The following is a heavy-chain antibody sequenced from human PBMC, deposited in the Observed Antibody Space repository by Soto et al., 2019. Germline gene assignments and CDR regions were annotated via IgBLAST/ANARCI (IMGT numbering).Heavy chain of an antibody. Sequence: QVQLVESGGGVVQPGRSLRLSCAASGFTFSSYGMHWVRQAPGKGLEWVAVISYDGSSKYYADSVKGRFTISRDNSKNTLYPQMNSLRADDTAVYYCAKGYSGYDCTFDYWGQGTLVTVSS. J-gene: IGHJ4*02. D-gene: IGHD5-12*01. CDR1: GFTFSSYG. V-gene: IGHV3-30*18. CDR3: AKGYSGYDCTFDY. CDR2: ISYDGSSK.